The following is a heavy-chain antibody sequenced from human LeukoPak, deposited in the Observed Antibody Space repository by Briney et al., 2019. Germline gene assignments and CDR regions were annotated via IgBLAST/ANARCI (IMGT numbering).Heavy chain of an antibody. CDR2: IKQDGSEK. V-gene: IGHV3-7*01. Sequence: GRSLRLSCAASGFTFSSYWMTWVRQAPGKGLEWVASIKQDGSEKYYVDSVKGRFTISRDNARNSLYLQMSSLRADDTAVYYCARDGAFRIYDYWGQGSLVTVSS. D-gene: IGHD3-3*02. CDR3: ARDGAFRIYDY. J-gene: IGHJ4*02. CDR1: GFTFSSYW.